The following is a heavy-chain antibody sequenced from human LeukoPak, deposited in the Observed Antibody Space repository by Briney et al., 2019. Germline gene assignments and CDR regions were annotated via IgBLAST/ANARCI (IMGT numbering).Heavy chain of an antibody. CDR3: ARAPEPGYYYYYYMDV. D-gene: IGHD3-10*01. CDR2: MNPNSGNT. V-gene: IGHV1-8*01. Sequence: ASVKVSCKASGYTFTSYDINWVRQATGQGLGWMGWMNPNSGNTGYAQKFQGRVTMTRNTSISTAYMELSSLRSEDRAVYYCARAPEPGYYYYYYMDVWGKGNTVTVSS. J-gene: IGHJ6*03. CDR1: GYTFTSYD.